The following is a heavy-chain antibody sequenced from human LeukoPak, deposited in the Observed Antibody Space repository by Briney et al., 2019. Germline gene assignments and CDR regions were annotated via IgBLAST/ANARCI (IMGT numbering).Heavy chain of an antibody. CDR2: IYYRGTT. CDR3: AREVPIVRGLRWDY. Sequence: SETLSLTCTVSGDSIDSYYWSWIRQPPGKGLEWIGYIYYRGTTSYNPFLKSRVTISVDTSKNQFSLKLRSVTAADTAVYYCAREVPIVRGLRWDYWGQGTLVTVSS. V-gene: IGHV4-59*01. D-gene: IGHD3-10*01. CDR1: GDSIDSYY. J-gene: IGHJ4*02.